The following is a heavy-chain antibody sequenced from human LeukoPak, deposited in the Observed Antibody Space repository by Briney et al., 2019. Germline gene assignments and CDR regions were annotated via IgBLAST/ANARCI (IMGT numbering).Heavy chain of an antibody. V-gene: IGHV4-4*07. J-gene: IGHJ4*02. CDR3: AKDGDYYGSGSRPHDY. CDR2: IYTSGST. Sequence: SETLSLTCTVSGGSISSYYWSWIRQPAGKGLEWIGRIYTSGSTNYNPSLKSRVTMSVDTSKNQFSLKLSSVTAADTAVYYCAKDGDYYGSGSRPHDYWGQGTLVTVSS. CDR1: GGSISSYY. D-gene: IGHD3-10*01.